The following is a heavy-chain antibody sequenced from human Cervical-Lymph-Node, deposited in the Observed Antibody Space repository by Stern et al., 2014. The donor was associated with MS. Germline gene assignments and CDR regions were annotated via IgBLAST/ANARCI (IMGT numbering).Heavy chain of an antibody. D-gene: IGHD3-10*01. J-gene: IGHJ4*02. CDR2: ISWNSGSI. V-gene: IGHV3-9*01. Sequence: EVQLVESGGGLVQPGRSLRLSCAASGFTFDDYAMHWVRQAPGKGLEWVSGISWNSGSIGYADSVKGRFTISRDNAKNSLYLQMNSLRAEDTALYYCAKDYNHGSGAFYYFDYWGQGTLVTVSS. CDR3: AKDYNHGSGAFYYFDY. CDR1: GFTFDDYA.